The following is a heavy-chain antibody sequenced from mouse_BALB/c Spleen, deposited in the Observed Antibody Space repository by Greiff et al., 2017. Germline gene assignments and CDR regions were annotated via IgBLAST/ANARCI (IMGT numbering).Heavy chain of an antibody. CDR2: ISSGGGST. Sequence: EVQVVESGGGLVKPGGSLKLSCAASGFAFSSYDMSWVRQTPEKRLEWVAYISSGGGSTYYPDTVKGRFTISRDNAKNTLYLQMSSLKSEDTAMYYCARQLGPNYYAMDYWGQGTSVTVSS. CDR1: GFAFSSYD. CDR3: ARQLGPNYYAMDY. J-gene: IGHJ4*01. D-gene: IGHD3-1*01. V-gene: IGHV5-12-1*01.